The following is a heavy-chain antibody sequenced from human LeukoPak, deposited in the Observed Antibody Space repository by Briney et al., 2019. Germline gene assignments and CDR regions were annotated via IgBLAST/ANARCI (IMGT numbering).Heavy chain of an antibody. Sequence: GESLKISCKGSGYTFTNYYIGWVRQMPEKGLEWMGIISPGDSDARYSPSFQGQVTISADKSISTAYLRWSSLKASDTAIYYCARRYCSSISCNPYFFDYWGQGALVTVSS. J-gene: IGHJ4*02. CDR3: ARRYCSSISCNPYFFDY. CDR1: GYTFTNYY. V-gene: IGHV5-51*01. D-gene: IGHD2-2*01. CDR2: ISPGDSDA.